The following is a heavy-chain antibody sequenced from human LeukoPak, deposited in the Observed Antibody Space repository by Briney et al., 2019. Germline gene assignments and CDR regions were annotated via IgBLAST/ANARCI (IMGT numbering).Heavy chain of an antibody. J-gene: IGHJ3*02. Sequence: GGSLRLSCAASGFTFSSYGMHWVRQAPGKRLEWVAVISYDGRDKYYADSVKGRFTISRDNSKNTLYLQMNSLRAEDTAVYYCAKVVTAHPNDAFDIWGQGTMVTVSS. CDR3: AKVVTAHPNDAFDI. D-gene: IGHD2-21*02. CDR2: ISYDGRDK. CDR1: GFTFSSYG. V-gene: IGHV3-30*18.